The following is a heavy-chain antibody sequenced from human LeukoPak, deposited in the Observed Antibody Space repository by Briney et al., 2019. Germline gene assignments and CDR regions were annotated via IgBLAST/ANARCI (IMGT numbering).Heavy chain of an antibody. V-gene: IGHV4-31*03. D-gene: IGHD2-2*01. CDR2: INYTGST. CDR1: GGSISSGGYY. CDR3: ARVGVVVPAARN. Sequence: SETLSLTCTVSGGSISSGGYYWSWIRQHPGKGLEWIGYINYTGSTYYNPSLKSRVTISVDTSKNQFSVKLSSVAAAHTAVYYCARVGVVVPAARNWGQGTLVTVSS. J-gene: IGHJ4*02.